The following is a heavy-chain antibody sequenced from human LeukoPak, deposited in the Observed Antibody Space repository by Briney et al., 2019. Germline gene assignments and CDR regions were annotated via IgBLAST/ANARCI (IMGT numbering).Heavy chain of an antibody. Sequence: SETLSLTCTVSGGSISSYYWSWIRQPPGRGLEWIGYIYYSGSTNYNPSLKSRVTISVDTSKNQFSLKLSSVTAADTAVYYCARGSLRYFGWLNYFDYWGQGTLVTVSS. J-gene: IGHJ4*02. CDR3: ARGSLRYFGWLNYFDY. D-gene: IGHD3-9*01. CDR2: IYYSGST. V-gene: IGHV4-59*01. CDR1: GGSISSYY.